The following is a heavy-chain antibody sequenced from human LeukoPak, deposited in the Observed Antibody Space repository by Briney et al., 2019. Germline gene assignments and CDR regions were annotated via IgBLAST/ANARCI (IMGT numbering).Heavy chain of an antibody. Sequence: GGSLRLSCAASGFTFMSYSMNWVGQAPGKGLEWVSYISSTSSTIYYADSVRGRFTISRDNAKNSLCLQMNSLRDEDTAVYYCATISKRNHFHYWSHGTLVTVSS. D-gene: IGHD1-14*01. CDR1: GFTFMSYS. V-gene: IGHV3-48*02. J-gene: IGHJ4*01. CDR2: ISSTSSTI. CDR3: ATISKRNHFHY.